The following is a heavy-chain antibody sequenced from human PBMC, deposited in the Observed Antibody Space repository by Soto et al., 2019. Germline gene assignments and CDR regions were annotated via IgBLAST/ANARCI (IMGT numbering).Heavy chain of an antibody. CDR1: GGSFSGYH. V-gene: IGHV4-34*12. D-gene: IGHD4-17*01. Sequence: QVHLQQWGAGLLKPSETLSLTCAVDGGSFSGYHWTWIRQFPGKGLEWIGEIIHSGRDNYNPSLSGRVSLSIDPSKKQFSLKLTSVTASDTALYYCARRPPRGIGFGDYKGVDIWGRGSLVTVSS. CDR3: ARRPPRGIGFGDYKGVDI. J-gene: IGHJ2*01. CDR2: IIHSGRD.